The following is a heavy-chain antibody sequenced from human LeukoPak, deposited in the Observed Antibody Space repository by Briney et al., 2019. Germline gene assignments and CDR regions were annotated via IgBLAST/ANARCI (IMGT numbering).Heavy chain of an antibody. CDR1: GGSISDYY. J-gene: IGHJ6*03. CDR3: ARGDFCSSSNCYLRPMDV. Sequence: SETLSLTCTVSGGSISDYYWNWIRQPPGKGLEWIGYIYYSGSATYNPSLKSRVTMSVDTAKHQFSLKLRSVTAADTAVYYCARGDFCSSSNCYLRPMDVWGKGTTVTVSS. D-gene: IGHD2-2*01. CDR2: IYYSGSA. V-gene: IGHV4-59*01.